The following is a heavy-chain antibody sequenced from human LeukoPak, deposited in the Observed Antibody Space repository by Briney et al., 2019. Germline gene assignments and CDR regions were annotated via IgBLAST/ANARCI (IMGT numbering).Heavy chain of an antibody. CDR1: GFTFSSYW. J-gene: IGHJ3*02. D-gene: IGHD3-9*01. CDR3: ARRERPEYYDIPGAFDI. CDR2: IKQDGSEK. Sequence: GGSLRLSCAASGFTFSSYWMSWVRQAPGKGLEWVANIKQDGSEKYYVDSVKGRFTISRDNAKNSLYLQMNSLRAEDTAVYYCARRERPEYYDIPGAFDIWGQGTKVTVSS. V-gene: IGHV3-7*01.